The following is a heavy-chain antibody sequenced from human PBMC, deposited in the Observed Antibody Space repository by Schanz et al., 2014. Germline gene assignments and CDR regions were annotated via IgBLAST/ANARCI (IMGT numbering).Heavy chain of an antibody. CDR2: INPLNGGT. CDR3: ARDKSEHHLLCFDF. V-gene: IGHV1-2*02. Sequence: QVQLVQSGAEVKKPGASVKVSCQTSGYTFTGYYLHWVRQIPTQGLEWVGWINPLNGGTNYAQKFQGRVSMTRDTSINTAYMELSSLTSADTAIYFCARDKSEHHLLCFDFWGQGALVTVSP. J-gene: IGHJ4*02. CDR1: GYTFTGYY.